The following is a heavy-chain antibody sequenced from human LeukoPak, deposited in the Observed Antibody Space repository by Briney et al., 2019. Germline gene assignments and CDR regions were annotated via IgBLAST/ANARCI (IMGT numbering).Heavy chain of an antibody. J-gene: IGHJ3*02. Sequence: GGSLRLSCAASEFTFSSFAMNWVRQAPGKGLEWVSGTSDSGTTTYYADSVKGRFTMSRDNSKKTLFLQMNSLRAEDTAVYYCARDPNGDYIGAFDMWGPGTMVTVSS. CDR1: EFTFSSFA. D-gene: IGHD4-17*01. CDR2: TSDSGTTT. V-gene: IGHV3-23*01. CDR3: ARDPNGDYIGAFDM.